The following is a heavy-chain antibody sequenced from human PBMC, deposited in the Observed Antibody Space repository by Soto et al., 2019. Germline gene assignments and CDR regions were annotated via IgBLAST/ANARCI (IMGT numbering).Heavy chain of an antibody. Sequence: PGGSLRLSCEASEFTFGTYAMSWVRQAPGKGLEWVSAHDSRGHTFYAESVRGRFIISRDSSRNTLYLQLSNLRAEDTAVYFCAKAFSSYSSGWDYYFDSWGHGTLVTVSS. J-gene: IGHJ5*01. CDR3: AKAFSSYSSGWDYYFDS. V-gene: IGHV3-23*01. CDR2: HDSRGHT. CDR1: EFTFGTYA. D-gene: IGHD6-19*01.